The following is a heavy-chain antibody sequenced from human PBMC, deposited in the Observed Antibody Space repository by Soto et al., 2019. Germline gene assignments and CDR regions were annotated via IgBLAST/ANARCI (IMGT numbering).Heavy chain of an antibody. CDR2: IWYDGSNK. CDR3: ATVTTFNDYGDYGGDY. D-gene: IGHD4-17*01. CDR1: GLTFSSYG. J-gene: IGHJ4*02. Sequence: QVQLVESGGGVVQPGRSLRLSCAASGLTFSSYGMHWVRQAPGKGLEWVAVIWYDGSNKYYADSVKGRFTISRDNSKNTLYLQMNSLRAEDTAVYYCATVTTFNDYGDYGGDYWGQGTLVTVSS. V-gene: IGHV3-33*01.